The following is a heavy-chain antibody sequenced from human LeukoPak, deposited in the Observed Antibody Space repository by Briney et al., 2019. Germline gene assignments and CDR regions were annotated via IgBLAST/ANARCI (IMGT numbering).Heavy chain of an antibody. D-gene: IGHD5-18*01. J-gene: IGHJ4*02. CDR2: INHSGST. V-gene: IGHV4-34*09. CDR1: GGSFSGYY. CDR3: ARAAKRRECCGFIPPNDY. Sequence: SETLSLTCAVYGGSFSGYYWSWIRQPPGKGLEWIGEINHSGSTNYNPSLKSRVTISVDTSKNQFSLKLSSVTAADTAVYYCARAAKRRECCGFIPPNDYWGQGTLVTVSS.